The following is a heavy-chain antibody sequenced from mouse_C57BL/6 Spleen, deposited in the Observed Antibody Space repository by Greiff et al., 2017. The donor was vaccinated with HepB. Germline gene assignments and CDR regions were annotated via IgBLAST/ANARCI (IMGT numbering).Heavy chain of an antibody. V-gene: IGHV1-82*01. Sequence: VQLQQSGPELVKPGASVKISCKASGYAFSSSWMNWVKQRPGKGLEWIGRIYPGDGDTNYNGKFKGKATLTADKSSSTAYMQLSSLTSDDSAVYFCARGQRAMDYWGQGTSVTVSS. CDR2: IYPGDGDT. CDR1: GYAFSSSW. J-gene: IGHJ4*01. CDR3: ARGQRAMDY.